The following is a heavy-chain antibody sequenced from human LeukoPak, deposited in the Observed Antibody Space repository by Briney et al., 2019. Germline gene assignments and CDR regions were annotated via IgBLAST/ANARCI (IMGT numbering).Heavy chain of an antibody. CDR1: GFTFDDYA. V-gene: IGHV3-9*01. D-gene: IGHD6-25*01. CDR3: AKDRSGRSSYYYYMDV. Sequence: GGSLRLSCAASGFTFDDYAMHWVRQAPGKGLEWVSGISWNSGSTGHADSVKGRFTISRDNAKNSLYLQMNSLRAEDTALYYCAKDRSGRSSYYYYMDVWGKGTTVTVSS. CDR2: ISWNSGST. J-gene: IGHJ6*03.